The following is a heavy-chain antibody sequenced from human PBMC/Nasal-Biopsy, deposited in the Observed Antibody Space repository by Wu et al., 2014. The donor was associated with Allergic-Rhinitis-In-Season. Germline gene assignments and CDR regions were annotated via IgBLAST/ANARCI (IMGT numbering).Heavy chain of an antibody. D-gene: IGHD1-26*01. V-gene: IGHV4-59*01. J-gene: IGHJ6*03. Sequence: TLSLTCTVSGGSISRYYWTWIRQSPGKGLEWIGYVYDSGSTKYNPSLKSRVTLSLDTSKKQFSLKLSSVTAADTAVYYCARGYSGSFYQYYYYYMDFWGQGTLVTVSS. CDR3: ARGYSGSFYQYYYYYMDF. CDR1: GGSISRYY. CDR2: VYDSGST.